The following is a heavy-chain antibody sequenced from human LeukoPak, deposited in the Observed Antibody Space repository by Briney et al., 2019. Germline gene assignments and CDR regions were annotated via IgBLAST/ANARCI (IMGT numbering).Heavy chain of an antibody. CDR2: INPSGGNT. J-gene: IGHJ5*02. V-gene: IGHV1-46*01. D-gene: IGHD3-16*02. Sequence: ASVKVSCKASGYTFTSSYMHWVRQAPGQGLEWMGIINPSGGNTTYAQKFQGRVTMTRDMSTSTVYMELSSLRSEDTAVYYCARGYHWFDPWGQGTLVTVSS. CDR3: ARGYHWFDP. CDR1: GYTFTSSY.